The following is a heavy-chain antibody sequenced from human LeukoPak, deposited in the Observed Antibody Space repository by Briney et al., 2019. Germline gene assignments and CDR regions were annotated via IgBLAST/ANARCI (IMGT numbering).Heavy chain of an antibody. CDR1: GGSISSGGYY. Sequence: NPSETLSLTCTVSGGSISSGGYYWSWIRQHPGKGLEWIGYIYYSGSTYYNPSLKSRVTISVDTSKNQFSLKLSSVTAADTAVYYCARATVIVVDGWFDPWGQGTLVTVSS. CDR2: IYYSGST. V-gene: IGHV4-31*03. J-gene: IGHJ5*02. CDR3: ARATVIVVDGWFDP. D-gene: IGHD3-22*01.